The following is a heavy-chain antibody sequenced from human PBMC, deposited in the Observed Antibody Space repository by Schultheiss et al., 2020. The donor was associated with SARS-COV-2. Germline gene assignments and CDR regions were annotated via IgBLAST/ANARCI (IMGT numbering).Heavy chain of an antibody. Sequence: ASVKVSCKASGYTFTGYYMHWVRQAPGQGLEWMGWINPNSGGTNYAQKFQGRVTMTRDTSSYTAYMELRTLRSDDTAIYYCARARDYGSGSYLYGMDVWGQGTTVTVSS. CDR3: ARARDYGSGSYLYGMDV. J-gene: IGHJ6*02. CDR2: INPNSGGT. D-gene: IGHD3-10*01. V-gene: IGHV1-2*02. CDR1: GYTFTGYY.